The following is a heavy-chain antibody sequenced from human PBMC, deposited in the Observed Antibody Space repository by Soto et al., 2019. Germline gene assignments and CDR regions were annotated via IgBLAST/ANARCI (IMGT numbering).Heavy chain of an antibody. D-gene: IGHD3-3*01. Sequence: ASVKVSCKASGGTFSSYAISWVRQAPGQGLEWMGGIIPIFGTANYAQKFQGRVTITADKSTSTAYMELSSLRSEDTAVYYCARDITIFGVVISRYFDYWGQGTLVTVSS. CDR2: IIPIFGTA. CDR1: GGTFSSYA. V-gene: IGHV1-69*06. CDR3: ARDITIFGVVISRYFDY. J-gene: IGHJ4*02.